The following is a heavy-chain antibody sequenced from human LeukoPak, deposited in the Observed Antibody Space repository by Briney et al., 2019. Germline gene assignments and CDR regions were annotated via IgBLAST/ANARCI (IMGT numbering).Heavy chain of an antibody. CDR3: AKLDYYDTH. Sequence: GGSLRLSCAASGFTFSSYAMSWVRQAPGKGLEWVSSITGSSASNYYAYSVKGRFTISREKSKVTLYLQMNSLRAEDMAVYFCAKLDYYDTHWGQGTLVTVSS. CDR1: GFTFSSYA. J-gene: IGHJ4*02. V-gene: IGHV3-23*01. D-gene: IGHD3-22*01. CDR2: ITGSSASN.